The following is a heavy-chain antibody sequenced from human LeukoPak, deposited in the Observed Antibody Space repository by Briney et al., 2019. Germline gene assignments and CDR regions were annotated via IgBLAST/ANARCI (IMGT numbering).Heavy chain of an antibody. CDR1: GFTFSSYA. Sequence: PGGSLRLSCAASGFTFSSYAMTWVRQAPGEGLQWVSTISDTGKTTFYRDSVRGRFTISRDISNNTLYLQMGGLRADDTAIYFCARGGAYDYGVLDAWGQGTLVTVSS. J-gene: IGHJ5*02. V-gene: IGHV3-23*01. CDR2: ISDTGKTT. CDR3: ARGGAYDYGVLDA. D-gene: IGHD4/OR15-4a*01.